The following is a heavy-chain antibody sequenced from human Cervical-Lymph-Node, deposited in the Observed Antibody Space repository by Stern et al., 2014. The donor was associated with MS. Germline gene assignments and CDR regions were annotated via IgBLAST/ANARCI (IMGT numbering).Heavy chain of an antibody. CDR3: VRDQGGIAAS. J-gene: IGHJ4*02. V-gene: IGHV1-69*01. Sequence: QVQLVQSGAEVKQPGSSMKVSCKASRGTFSSIEISWVRQAPGQGLEWLGGISPLFGTTNYAQQVQGRVTIVADESTNTVNMELSRLRSEDTAVYYCVRDQGGIAASWGQGTLVTVSS. CDR2: ISPLFGTT. CDR1: RGTFSSIE. D-gene: IGHD6-13*01.